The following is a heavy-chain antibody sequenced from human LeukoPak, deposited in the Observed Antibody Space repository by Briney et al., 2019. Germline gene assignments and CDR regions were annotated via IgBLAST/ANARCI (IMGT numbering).Heavy chain of an antibody. V-gene: IGHV4-34*01. CDR2: INHSGST. J-gene: IGHJ3*02. Sequence: SETLSLTCAVYGGSFSGYYWSWIRQPPGKGLEWIGEINHSGSTNYNPSLKSRVTISVDTSKNQFSLKLSSVTAADTAVYYCARAERPTMVRGVTPPSFFDIWGQGTMVTVSS. CDR3: ARAERPTMVRGVTPPSFFDI. CDR1: GGSFSGYY. D-gene: IGHD3-10*01.